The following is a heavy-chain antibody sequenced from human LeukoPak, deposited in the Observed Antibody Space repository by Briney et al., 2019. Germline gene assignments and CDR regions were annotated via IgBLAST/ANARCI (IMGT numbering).Heavy chain of an antibody. V-gene: IGHV4-61*02. Sequence: SETLSLPCTVSGGSISSGSYYWSWIRQPAGKGLEWIGRIYTSGSTNYNPSLKGRVTISVDTSKNQFSLKLSPVTAADTAVYYCARASGGSGSYYNVGWGQGTLVTVSS. CDR2: IYTSGST. CDR1: GGSISSGSYY. D-gene: IGHD3-10*01. J-gene: IGHJ4*02. CDR3: ARASGGSGSYYNVG.